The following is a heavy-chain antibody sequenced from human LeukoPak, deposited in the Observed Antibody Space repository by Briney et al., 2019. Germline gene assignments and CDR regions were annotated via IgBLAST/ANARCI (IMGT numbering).Heavy chain of an antibody. Sequence: SETLSLTCTVSGGVVSTSDYYWGWIRQSPGKGLEWIGDIFYTGKTNYNPSLKSRATISLDTSKNQFSLRLTSETAADTAVYFCARVFDSWGQGKLVTVSS. J-gene: IGHJ4*02. CDR2: IFYTGKT. V-gene: IGHV4-39*07. CDR3: ARVFDS. CDR1: GGVVSTSDYY.